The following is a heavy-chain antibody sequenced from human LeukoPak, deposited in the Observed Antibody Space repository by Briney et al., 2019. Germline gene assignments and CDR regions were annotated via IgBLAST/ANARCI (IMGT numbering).Heavy chain of an antibody. V-gene: IGHV4-4*02. CDR2: IYHSGST. CDR3: ARENGGYDTYFDY. J-gene: IGHJ4*02. D-gene: IGHD5-12*01. CDR1: GGSISSSNW. Sequence: SGTLSLTCAVSGGSISSSNWWSWVRQPPGKGLEWIGEIYHSGSTNYNPSLKSRVTISVDKSKNQFSLKLSSVTAADTAVYYCARENGGYDTYFDYWGQGTLVTVSS.